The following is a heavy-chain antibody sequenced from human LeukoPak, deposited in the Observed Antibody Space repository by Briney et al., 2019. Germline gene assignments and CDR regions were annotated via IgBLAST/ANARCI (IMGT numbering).Heavy chain of an antibody. Sequence: GGSLRLSCAASGFIFTDYGMHSVRQAPGKGLEWLTFIRYDGSDKYYADSVKGRFTISRDNAKNSLYLQMNSLRAEDTAVYYCARERGYFDYWGQGTLVTVSS. J-gene: IGHJ4*02. CDR2: IRYDGSDK. CDR1: GFIFTDYG. CDR3: ARERGYFDY. V-gene: IGHV3-30*02. D-gene: IGHD3-10*01.